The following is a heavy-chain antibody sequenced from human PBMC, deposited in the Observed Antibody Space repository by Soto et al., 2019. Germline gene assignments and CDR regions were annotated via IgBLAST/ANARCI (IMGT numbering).Heavy chain of an antibody. CDR3: ARDGSGFWSGYYDILTGYPSRGMDV. CDR2: INPSGGST. CDR1: GYTFTSYY. J-gene: IGHJ6*02. D-gene: IGHD3-9*01. V-gene: IGHV1-46*01. Sequence: ASVKVSCKASGYTFTSYYMHWVRQAPGQGLEWMGIINPSGGSTSYAQKFQGRVTMTRDTSTSTVYMELSSLRSEDTAVYYCARDGSGFWSGYYDILTGYPSRGMDVWGQGTTATVSS.